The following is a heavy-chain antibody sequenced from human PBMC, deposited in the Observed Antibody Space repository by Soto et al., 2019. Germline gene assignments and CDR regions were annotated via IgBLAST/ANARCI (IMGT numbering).Heavy chain of an antibody. Sequence: KPGGSLRLSGVVSGFTFNNYDMSWVRQAPGKGLEWVSSISRSSSSIYYADSVKGRFTISRDNAENWLYLQISSLRVEGSAVYYGARFFTSGLYVGRVSPDYWGQGTRDTVS. D-gene: IGHD6-19*01. CDR2: ISRSSSSI. J-gene: IGHJ4*02. V-gene: IGHV3-21*01. CDR1: GFTFNNYD. CDR3: ARFFTSGLYVGRVSPDY.